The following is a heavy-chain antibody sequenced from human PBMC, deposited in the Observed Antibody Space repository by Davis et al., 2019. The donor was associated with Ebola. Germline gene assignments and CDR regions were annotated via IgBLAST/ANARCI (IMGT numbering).Heavy chain of an antibody. J-gene: IGHJ4*02. Sequence: ASVQVSCKASGYNFTSHGITWLRQAPGQGLEWMGWIRNYNGHTKYAQKFEGRVTMTTDTSTNTAYMDLRSLKSDDTAVYYCATGSASYSYFDYGGQGTLVTVSS. D-gene: IGHD2-15*01. CDR3: ATGSASYSYFDY. V-gene: IGHV1-18*01. CDR1: GYNFTSHG. CDR2: IRNYNGHT.